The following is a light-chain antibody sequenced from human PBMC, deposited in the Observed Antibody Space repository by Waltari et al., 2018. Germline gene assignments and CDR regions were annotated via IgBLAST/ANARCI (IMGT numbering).Light chain of an antibody. CDR1: QVTTNY. CDR2: AAS. CDR3: QQLKSYPLT. V-gene: IGKV1-9*01. J-gene: IGKJ4*01. Sequence: DIQLTQSPSFLSASVGDRVTITCRTSQVTTNYLAWYQQKPGEAPKLLIHAASTLQSGVPARFGGSGSGTEFTLTISSLQPEDFATYHCQQLKSYPLTFGGGTKVEI.